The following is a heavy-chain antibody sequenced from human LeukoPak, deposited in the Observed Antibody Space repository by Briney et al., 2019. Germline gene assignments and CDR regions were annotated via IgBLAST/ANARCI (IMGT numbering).Heavy chain of an antibody. CDR1: GFTFSSYE. D-gene: IGHD3-16*01. Sequence: PGGSLRLSCAASGFTFSSYEMSWVRQAPGKGLEWVSYISSSGSTIYYADSVKGRFTISRDNAKNSLYLQMNSLRAEDTAVYYCRTSKYYDYVWGSYFNDYWGQGTLVTVSS. CDR3: RTSKYYDYVWGSYFNDY. J-gene: IGHJ4*02. CDR2: ISSSGSTI. V-gene: IGHV3-48*03.